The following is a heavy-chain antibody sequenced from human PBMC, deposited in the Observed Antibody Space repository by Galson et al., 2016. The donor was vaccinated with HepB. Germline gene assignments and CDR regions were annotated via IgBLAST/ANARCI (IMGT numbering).Heavy chain of an antibody. J-gene: IGHJ4*02. CDR2: ISGSGNSI. CDR1: GLTLSSYA. CDR3: AKDPNGDYIGAYDS. Sequence: SLRLSCAASGLTLSSYAVTWVRQAPGKGLERVSTISGSGNSILYGDSVKGRLTISRDNSKNIVYLQMNSLRAEDTALYYCAKDPNGDYIGAYDSWGQGTLVTVSS. V-gene: IGHV3-23*01. D-gene: IGHD4-17*01.